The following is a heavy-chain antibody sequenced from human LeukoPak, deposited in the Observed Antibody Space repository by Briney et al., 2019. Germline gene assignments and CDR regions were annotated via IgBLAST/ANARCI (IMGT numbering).Heavy chain of an antibody. CDR3: ARGGTLSMSSEKYFQH. CDR1: GGSISGYF. Sequence: SETLSLTCTVSGGSISGYFWSWIRQPPGKGPEWIGYIYHSGSTYYNPSLKSRVTISVDRSKNQFSLRLSSVTAADTAVYYCARGGTLSMSSEKYFQHWGQGALVTVSS. CDR2: IYHSGST. V-gene: IGHV4-59*12. D-gene: IGHD2/OR15-2a*01. J-gene: IGHJ1*01.